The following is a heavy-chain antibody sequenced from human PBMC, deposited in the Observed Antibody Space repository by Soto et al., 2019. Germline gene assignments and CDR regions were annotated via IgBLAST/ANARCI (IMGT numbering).Heavy chain of an antibody. J-gene: IGHJ5*02. V-gene: IGHV4-34*01. CDR3: ARATQDRYCSGGSCYSAWFDP. D-gene: IGHD2-15*01. CDR2: INHSGST. Sequence: TSETLSLTCAVYGGSFSGYYWSWIRQPPGKGLEWIGEINHSGSTNYNPSLKSRVTISVDTSKNQFSLKLSSVTAADTAVYYCARATQDRYCSGGSCYSAWFDPWGQGTLVTVSS. CDR1: GGSFSGYY.